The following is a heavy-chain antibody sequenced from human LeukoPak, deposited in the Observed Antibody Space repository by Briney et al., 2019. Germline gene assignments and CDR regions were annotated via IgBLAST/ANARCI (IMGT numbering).Heavy chain of an antibody. CDR1: GFTLSDYY. J-gene: IGHJ4*02. V-gene: IGHV4-59*01. Sequence: LRLSCAASGFTLSDYYMAWIRQPPGKGLEWIGYIYYSGSTNYNPSLKSRVTISVDTSKNQFSLKLGPVTAADTAVYYCARGPYGSGRNFDYWGQGTLVTVSS. CDR2: IYYSGST. CDR3: ARGPYGSGRNFDY. D-gene: IGHD3-10*01.